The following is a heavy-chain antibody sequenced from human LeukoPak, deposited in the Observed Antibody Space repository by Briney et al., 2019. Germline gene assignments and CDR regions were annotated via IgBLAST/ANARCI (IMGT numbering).Heavy chain of an antibody. Sequence: LTGGSLRLSCAASGFTFDDYAMHWVRQAPGKVLEWVSGISWNSGSIGYADSVRGRFTISRDNAKNSLYLQMNSLRAEHMALYYCAKGLGSSSWFSFDYWGQGTLVTVSS. D-gene: IGHD6-13*01. CDR3: AKGLGSSSWFSFDY. CDR1: GFTFDDYA. CDR2: ISWNSGSI. V-gene: IGHV3-9*03. J-gene: IGHJ4*02.